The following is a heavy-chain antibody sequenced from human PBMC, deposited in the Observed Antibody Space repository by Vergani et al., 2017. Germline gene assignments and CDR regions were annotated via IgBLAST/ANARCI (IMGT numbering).Heavy chain of an antibody. J-gene: IGHJ4*02. CDR1: GDSVISTDYH. Sequence: QVQLQESGPGLVKPSETLSLTCTVSGDSVISTDYHWGWIRQPPGKGLEWIGSMYYSGSTSYNPSLESRITISFETPKNQFSLRLTSVTAAATAVYYCSSDGGACRAAYCHAYDVWGPGTLVGVSS. D-gene: IGHD2-15*01. CDR3: SSDGGACRAAYCHAYDV. V-gene: IGHV4-39*01. CDR2: MYYSGST.